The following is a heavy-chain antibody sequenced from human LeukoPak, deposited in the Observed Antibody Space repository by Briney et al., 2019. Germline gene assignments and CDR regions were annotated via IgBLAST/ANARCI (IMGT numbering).Heavy chain of an antibody. V-gene: IGHV4-59*01. CDR2: IYYSGST. CDR1: GGSISSYC. J-gene: IGHJ6*03. Sequence: SETLSLTCTVSGGSISSYCWSWIRQPPGKGLEWIGYIYYSGSTNYNPSLKSRVTISVDTSKNQFSLKLSSVTAADTAVYYCARDLRYYDSSGMGYYYYYYMDVWGKGTTVTVSS. CDR3: ARDLRYYDSSGMGYYYYYYMDV. D-gene: IGHD3-22*01.